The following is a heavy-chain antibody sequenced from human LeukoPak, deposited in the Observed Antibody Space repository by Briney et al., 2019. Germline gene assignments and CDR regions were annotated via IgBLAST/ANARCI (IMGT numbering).Heavy chain of an antibody. J-gene: IGHJ4*02. V-gene: IGHV1-46*01. D-gene: IGHD3-3*01. CDR2: INPSGGST. CDR1: GYTFISYY. CDR3: ARGSDDFWSGYSPSY. Sequence: GASVKVSCKTSGYTFISYYMHWVRQAPGQGLEWMGIINPSGGSTTYAQKFQGRVTVTRDTSISTAYMELSRLRSDDTAVYYCARGSDDFWSGYSPSYWGQGTLVTVPS.